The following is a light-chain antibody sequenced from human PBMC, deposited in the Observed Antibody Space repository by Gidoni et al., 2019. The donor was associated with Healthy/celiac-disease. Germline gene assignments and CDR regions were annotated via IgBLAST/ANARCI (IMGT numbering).Light chain of an antibody. Sequence: DIQMTQSPSTLSASVGDRVTITRRASQSISSLLAWYQQKPGKAPKLLIYKASSLESGVPSRFSGSGSGTEFTLTISSLQPDDFATYYCQQYNSYSYTFGQGTKLEIK. CDR2: KAS. CDR3: QQYNSYSYT. J-gene: IGKJ2*01. V-gene: IGKV1-5*03. CDR1: QSISSL.